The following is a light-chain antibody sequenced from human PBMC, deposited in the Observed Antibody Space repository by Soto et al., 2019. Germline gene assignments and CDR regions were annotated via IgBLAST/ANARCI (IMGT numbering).Light chain of an antibody. CDR2: WAS. J-gene: IGKJ4*01. Sequence: DIVMTQSPASLAVSLGERATINCKSSQSVLYSSNNKNYLAWYQQKPGQPPKLLIYWASTRESGVPDRFSGSGSGTDFTLTISSLQAEDVAVYYCQQYYSTPLTFGGGNKVEIK. CDR1: QSVLYSSNNKNY. CDR3: QQYYSTPLT. V-gene: IGKV4-1*01.